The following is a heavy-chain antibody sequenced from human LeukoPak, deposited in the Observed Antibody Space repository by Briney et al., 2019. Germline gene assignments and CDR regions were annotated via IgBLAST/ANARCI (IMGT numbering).Heavy chain of an antibody. CDR3: AREDTAMVIRVRSGMDV. V-gene: IGHV4-34*01. J-gene: IGHJ6*02. CDR1: GGSFRGYY. D-gene: IGHD5-18*01. CDR2: INHSGST. Sequence: SETLSLTCAVYGGSFRGYYWSWIRQPPGKGLEWIGEINHSGSTNYNPSLKSRVTISVDTSKNQFSLKLSSVTAADTAVYYCAREDTAMVIRVRSGMDVWGQGTTVTVSS.